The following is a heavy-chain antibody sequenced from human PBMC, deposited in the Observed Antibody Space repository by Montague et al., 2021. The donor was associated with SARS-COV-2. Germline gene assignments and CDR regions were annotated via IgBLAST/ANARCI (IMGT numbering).Heavy chain of an antibody. D-gene: IGHD3-22*01. CDR1: GFSLSTSGMC. V-gene: IGHV2-70*11. CDR2: IDWDDDK. CDR3: AREYYYDSSGYYGYAFDI. J-gene: IGHJ3*02. Sequence: VKPTQTLTLTCTFSGFSLSTSGMCVSWIRQPPGKALEWLARIDWDDDKYYNTSLKTRLTISKDTSKNQVVLTMTNMDPVDTATYYCAREYYYDSSGYYGYAFDIWGQGTMVTVSS.